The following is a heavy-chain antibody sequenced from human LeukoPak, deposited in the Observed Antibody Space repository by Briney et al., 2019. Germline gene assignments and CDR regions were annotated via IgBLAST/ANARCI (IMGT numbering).Heavy chain of an antibody. J-gene: IGHJ4*02. CDR2: IKQDGSEK. CDR1: GFTFSNYW. D-gene: IGHD6-19*01. Sequence: GGSLRLSCAASGFTFSNYWMSWVRQAPGKGLEWVANIKQDGSEKYYLDSVKGRFTISRDNAKNSLYLQMTSLRSEDTAVYYCARPTQPLRSSGPFDYWGRGTLVTVSS. V-gene: IGHV3-7*03. CDR3: ARPTQPLRSSGPFDY.